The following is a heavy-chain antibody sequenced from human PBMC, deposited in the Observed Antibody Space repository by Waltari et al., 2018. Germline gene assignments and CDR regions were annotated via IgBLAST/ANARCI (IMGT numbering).Heavy chain of an antibody. V-gene: IGHV1-8*01. CDR1: GYTFTSYD. Sequence: QVQLVQSGAEVKKPGASVKVSCKASGYTFTSYDINWVRQATGQGLEWMGWMSPNSGNTGYAQKFPGRVTMTRNNAISTAYMELSSLRSEDTAVYYCARATRDCSGGSCYRYYFDYWGQGTLVTVSS. CDR3: ARATRDCSGGSCYRYYFDY. J-gene: IGHJ4*02. CDR2: MSPNSGNT. D-gene: IGHD2-15*01.